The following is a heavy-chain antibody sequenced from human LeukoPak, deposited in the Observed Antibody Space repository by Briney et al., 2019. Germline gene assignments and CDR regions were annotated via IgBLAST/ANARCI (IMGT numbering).Heavy chain of an antibody. CDR3: AKQLGYCSDGSCYFPY. Sequence: GGSLRLPFEASGFTLSSFAISWVGRVQGKGWEGVSVISNNGGYTYYADPVQGRFTISRDNSKSTLCLQMNSLRAEDTAVYYCAKQLGYCSDGSCYFPYWGQGTLVTVSS. CDR2: ISNNGGYT. D-gene: IGHD2-15*01. J-gene: IGHJ4*02. CDR1: GFTLSSFA. V-gene: IGHV3-23*01.